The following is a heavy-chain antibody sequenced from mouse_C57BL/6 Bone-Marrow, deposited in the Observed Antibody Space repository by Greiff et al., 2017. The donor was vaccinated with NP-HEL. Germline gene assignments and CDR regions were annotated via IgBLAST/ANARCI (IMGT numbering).Heavy chain of an antibody. CDR1: GFSLTSYG. D-gene: IGHD2-2*01. J-gene: IGHJ3*01. CDR3: ARNEGGLLWLRRRVAY. Sequence: QVQLQQSGPGLVQPSQSLSITCTVSGFSLTSYGVHWVRQSPGKGLEWLGVIWSGGSTDYNAAFISRLSISKDNSKSQVFFKMNSLQADDTAIYYCARNEGGLLWLRRRVAYWGQGTLVTVSA. V-gene: IGHV2-2*01. CDR2: IWSGGST.